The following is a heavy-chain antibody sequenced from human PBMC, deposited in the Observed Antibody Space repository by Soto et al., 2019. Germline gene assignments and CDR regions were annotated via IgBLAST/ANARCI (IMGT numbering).Heavy chain of an antibody. CDR3: ARGPSADKVDY. V-gene: IGHV4-30-4*01. D-gene: IGHD3-3*01. CDR1: GGSINYSPYF. CDR2: IYNSGTT. Sequence: QVQLQESGPGLVKPSQTLSLTCTVSGGSINYSPYFWSWIRQTPGKGLEWIGHIYNSGTTYTNPSLNXRXTXSXYTSPNQFSLNLKSVTAADTAVYYCARGPSADKVDYWGQGTLVTVSS. J-gene: IGHJ4*02.